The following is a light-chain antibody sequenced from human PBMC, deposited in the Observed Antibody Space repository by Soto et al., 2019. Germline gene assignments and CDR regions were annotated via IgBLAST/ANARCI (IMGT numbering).Light chain of an antibody. J-gene: IGKJ1*01. V-gene: IGKV1-8*01. CDR3: QQYYSYPLT. Sequence: IQLTQSPSSVSASVGDRFTITCRASQDIGNFLAWYQQTPGKAPKLLIYAASTLQSWVPSRFSGSGSGPDFTLTISCLQSEDFAAYYCQQYYSYPLTFGQGTKVEIK. CDR2: AAS. CDR1: QDIGNF.